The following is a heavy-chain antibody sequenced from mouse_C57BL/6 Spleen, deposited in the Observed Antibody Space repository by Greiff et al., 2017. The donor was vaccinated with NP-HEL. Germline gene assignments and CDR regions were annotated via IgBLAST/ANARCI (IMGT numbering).Heavy chain of an antibody. CDR2: INPGDGDT. CDR3: AGFYYYGSSWGYYAMDY. Sequence: QVQLQQSGPELVKPGASVKISCKASGYAFSSSWMNWVKQRPGKGLEWIGRINPGDGDTNYNEKFKGKATLTADKSSSTAYMQLSSLTSEDSAVYFCAGFYYYGSSWGYYAMDYWGQGTSVTVSS. V-gene: IGHV1-82*01. CDR1: GYAFSSSW. J-gene: IGHJ4*01. D-gene: IGHD1-1*01.